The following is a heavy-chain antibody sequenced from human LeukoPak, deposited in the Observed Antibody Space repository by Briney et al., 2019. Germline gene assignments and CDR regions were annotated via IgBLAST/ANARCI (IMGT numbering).Heavy chain of an antibody. D-gene: IGHD2-21*01. V-gene: IGHV1-69*06. CDR2: IIPIFGTA. CDR3: ASAVVPYYFDY. J-gene: IGHJ4*02. CDR1: GGTFSSYA. Sequence: GSSVKVSCKASGGTFSSYAISWVRQAPGQGLEWMGGIIPIFGTANYAQKFQGRVTITADKSTSTAYMELRSLRSDDTAVYYCASAVVPYYFDYWGQGTLVTVSS.